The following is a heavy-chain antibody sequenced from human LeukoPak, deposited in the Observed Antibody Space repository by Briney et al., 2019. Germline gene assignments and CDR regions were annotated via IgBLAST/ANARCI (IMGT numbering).Heavy chain of an antibody. V-gene: IGHV4-34*07. D-gene: IGHD5/OR15-5a*01. J-gene: IGHJ4*02. CDR1: GGSFSGYY. Sequence: SETLSLTCAVYGGSFSGYYWSWIRQPPGKGLEWIGEISHCGDTKYSPSLRTRVTISIDRSKNHLSLNLNSATAADTAIYYCSTRDQSRTDVVPPDYWGQGTLVTVSS. CDR3: STRDQSRTDVVPPDY. CDR2: ISHCGDT.